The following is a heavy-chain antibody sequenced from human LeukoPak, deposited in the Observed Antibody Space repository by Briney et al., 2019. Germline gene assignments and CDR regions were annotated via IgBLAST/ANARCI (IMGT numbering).Heavy chain of an antibody. V-gene: IGHV3-48*03. Sequence: GGSLRLSCAASGFTFSSYEMNWVRQAPGKGLEWVSYISSSGSTIYYADSVKGRFTISRDNAKNSLYLQMNSLRAEDTAVYYCAIQPGARLGIYWGQGTLVTVSS. J-gene: IGHJ4*02. CDR2: ISSSGSTI. CDR3: AIQPGARLGIY. CDR1: GFTFSSYE. D-gene: IGHD7-27*01.